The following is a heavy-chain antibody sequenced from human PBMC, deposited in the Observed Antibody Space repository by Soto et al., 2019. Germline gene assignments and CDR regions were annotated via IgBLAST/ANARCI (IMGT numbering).Heavy chain of an antibody. CDR2: IWYDGSNK. Sequence: QVQLVESGGGVVQPGRSLRLSCAASGFTFSSYGMHWVRQAPGKGLEWVAVIWYDGSNKYYADSVKGRFTISRDNSKNTLYLQMNSVRAEDTAVYYCARDGTTVTRRAFDIWGQGTMVTVSS. CDR3: ARDGTTVTRRAFDI. D-gene: IGHD4-17*01. V-gene: IGHV3-33*01. CDR1: GFTFSSYG. J-gene: IGHJ3*02.